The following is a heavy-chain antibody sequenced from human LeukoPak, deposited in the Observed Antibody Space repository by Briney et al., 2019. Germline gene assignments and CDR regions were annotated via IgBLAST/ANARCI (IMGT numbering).Heavy chain of an antibody. V-gene: IGHV3-53*01. D-gene: IGHD1-14*01. CDR2: IYSGGST. CDR1: GFTVSSNY. J-gene: IGHJ5*02. Sequence: GGSLRLSCAASGFTVSSNYMSWVRQAPGKGLEWVSVIYSGGSTYYADSVKGRFTISRDNSKNTLYLQMNSLRAEDTAVYYCARDHSLYTPPSGFDPWGQGTLVTVSS. CDR3: ARDHSLYTPPSGFDP.